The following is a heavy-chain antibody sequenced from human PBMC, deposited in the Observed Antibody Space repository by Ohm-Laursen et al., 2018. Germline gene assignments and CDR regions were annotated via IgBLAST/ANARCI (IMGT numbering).Heavy chain of an antibody. V-gene: IGHV3-11*04. D-gene: IGHD3-3*01. CDR3: ANTIFGVVDYGMDV. CDR1: GFTFSDYY. CDR2: ISSSGSTI. Sequence: SLRLSCTASGFTFSDYYMSWIRQAPGKGLEWASYISSSGSTIYYADSVKGRFTISRDNSKNTLYLQMNSLRAEDTAVYYCANTIFGVVDYGMDVWGQGTTVTVSS. J-gene: IGHJ6*02.